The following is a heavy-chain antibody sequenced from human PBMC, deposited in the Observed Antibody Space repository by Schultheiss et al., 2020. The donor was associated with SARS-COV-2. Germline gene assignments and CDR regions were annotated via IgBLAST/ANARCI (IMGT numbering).Heavy chain of an antibody. Sequence: GGSLRLSCAASGFTFSGYGMHWVRQAPGKGLRWVATIWYDGINKYYADSVKGRFTISRDNSNNTLYLQMNSLRGEDTAVYYCVRLTYYSDSSGPSFDYWGQGTPVTVSS. CDR3: VRLTYYSDSSGPSFDY. V-gene: IGHV3-33*08. CDR2: IWYDGINK. D-gene: IGHD3-22*01. J-gene: IGHJ4*02. CDR1: GFTFSGYG.